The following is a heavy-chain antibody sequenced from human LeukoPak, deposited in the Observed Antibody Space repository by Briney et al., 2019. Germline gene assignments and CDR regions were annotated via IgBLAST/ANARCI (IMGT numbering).Heavy chain of an antibody. V-gene: IGHV4-38-2*01. CDR2: IYHSGST. CDR3: ARVNYYDSSGYFGYFDY. J-gene: IGHJ4*02. CDR1: GYSISSVYY. D-gene: IGHD3-22*01. Sequence: PSETLSLTCAVSGYSISSVYYWGWIRQPPGQGLEWIGTIYHSGSTNYNPSLKSRVTISVDTSKNQFSLKLSSVTAADTAVYYCARVNYYDSSGYFGYFDYWGQGTLVTVSS.